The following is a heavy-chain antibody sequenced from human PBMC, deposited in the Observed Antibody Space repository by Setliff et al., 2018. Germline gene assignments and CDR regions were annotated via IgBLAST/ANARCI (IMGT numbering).Heavy chain of an antibody. CDR2: LYYTGAT. D-gene: IGHD6-6*01. J-gene: IGHJ5*02. Sequence: SETLSLTWTVSGGSISTTNYFWGWIRQPPGGGLEWIGILYYTGATYYNPSLKSRVTISVDTPNNQFSLKLSSVTAADTAVFYCARGYAARVGFGNWFDPWGQGTLVTVSS. CDR3: ARGYAARVGFGNWFDP. V-gene: IGHV4-39*07. CDR1: GGSISTTNYF.